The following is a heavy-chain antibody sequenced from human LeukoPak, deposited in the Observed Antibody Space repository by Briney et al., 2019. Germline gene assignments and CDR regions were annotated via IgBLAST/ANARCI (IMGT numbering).Heavy chain of an antibody. CDR1: GFTFSTSW. CDR2: INTDGSST. V-gene: IGHV3-74*01. D-gene: IGHD6-19*01. Sequence: GGSLRLSCAASGFTFSTSWMHWVRQVPGKGLVWVSRINTDGSSTIYADSVMGRFTISRDNAKNTLYLQMNSLRAEDTAVYYCARDRGGSGPTTTDYWGQGTLVTVSS. J-gene: IGHJ4*02. CDR3: ARDRGGSGPTTTDY.